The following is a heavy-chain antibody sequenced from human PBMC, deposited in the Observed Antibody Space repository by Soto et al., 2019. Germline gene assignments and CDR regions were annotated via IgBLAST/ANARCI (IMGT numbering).Heavy chain of an antibody. CDR1: GYTFTGYY. Sequence: AASVKVSCKASGYTFTGYYMHWVRQAPGQGLEWMGWINPNSGGTNYAQKFQGWVTMTRDTSISTAYMELSRLRSDDTAVYYCARSLSSVLEWLIFDPWGPGTLVTVSS. D-gene: IGHD3-3*01. CDR2: INPNSGGT. CDR3: ARSLSSVLEWLIFDP. V-gene: IGHV1-2*04. J-gene: IGHJ5*02.